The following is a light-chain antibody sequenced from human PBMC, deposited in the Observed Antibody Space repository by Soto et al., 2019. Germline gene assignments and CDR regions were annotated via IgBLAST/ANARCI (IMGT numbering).Light chain of an antibody. V-gene: IGLV2-11*02. CDR2: DVS. J-gene: IGLJ1*01. Sequence: QSALTQPRSVSGSPGQSVTISCTGTSSDVGGYNYVSWYQQHPGKAPKLMIYDVSKRPSGVPDRFSGSKSGNTASLTISGLQAEDDADYCCSYAGSLYVFGTGTKLTVL. CDR1: SSDVGGYNY. CDR3: CSYAGSLYV.